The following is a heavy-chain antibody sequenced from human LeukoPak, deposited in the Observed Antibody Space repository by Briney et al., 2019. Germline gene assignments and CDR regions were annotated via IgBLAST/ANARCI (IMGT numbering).Heavy chain of an antibody. Sequence: SVKVSCKASGVTFSSYAISWVRQAPGQGLEWMGGIIPIFGTANYAQKFQGRVTITTDESTSTAYMELSSLRSEDTAVYYCAREEYCSGGSCYSGYSYYFDYWGQGTLVTVSS. CDR2: IIPIFGTA. CDR1: GVTFSSYA. J-gene: IGHJ4*02. D-gene: IGHD2-15*01. CDR3: AREEYCSGGSCYSGYSYYFDY. V-gene: IGHV1-69*05.